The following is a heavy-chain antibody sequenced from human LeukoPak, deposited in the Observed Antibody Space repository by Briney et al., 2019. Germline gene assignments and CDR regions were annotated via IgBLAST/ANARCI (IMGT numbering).Heavy chain of an antibody. V-gene: IGHV3-66*01. CDR1: GFTVSSNY. J-gene: IGHJ6*02. CDR2: IYSGGST. Sequence: GGSLRLSCAASGFTVSSNYMSWVRQAPGKGLEWVSVIYSGGSTYYADSVKGRFTISRDNSKNTLYLQMNSLRAEDTAVYYCARGKSEVYGDYVGYYYGMDVWGQGTTVTVSS. CDR3: ARGKSEVYGDYVGYYYGMDV. D-gene: IGHD4-17*01.